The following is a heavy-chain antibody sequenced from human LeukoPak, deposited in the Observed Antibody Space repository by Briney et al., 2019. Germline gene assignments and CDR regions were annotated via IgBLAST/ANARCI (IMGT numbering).Heavy chain of an antibody. V-gene: IGHV3-30*18. J-gene: IGHJ4*02. Sequence: PGRSLRLSCAASGFTFSSYGMHWVRQAPGKGLEWVAVISHDGSNKYYADSVKGRFTISRDNSKNTLYLQMNSLRAEDTAVYYCAKAPQYYYDSSGLSADYWGQGTLVTVSS. CDR2: ISHDGSNK. CDR3: AKAPQYYYDSSGLSADY. D-gene: IGHD3-22*01. CDR1: GFTFSSYG.